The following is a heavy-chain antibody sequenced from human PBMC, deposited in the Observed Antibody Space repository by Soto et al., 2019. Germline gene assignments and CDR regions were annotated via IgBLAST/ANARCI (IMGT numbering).Heavy chain of an antibody. D-gene: IGHD3-22*01. CDR2: IKSKTDGGTT. CDR1: GFTFSNAW. J-gene: IGHJ4*02. CDR3: TTDSPGDYDSSGYWNYFDY. Sequence: EVQLLESGGGLVQPGESLRVSCAASGFTFSNAWMSWVRQAPGKGLEWVGRIKSKTDGGTTDYAAPVKGRFTISRDDSKNTLYLQMNSLKTEDTAVYYCTTDSPGDYDSSGYWNYFDYWGQGTLVTVSS. V-gene: IGHV3-15*01.